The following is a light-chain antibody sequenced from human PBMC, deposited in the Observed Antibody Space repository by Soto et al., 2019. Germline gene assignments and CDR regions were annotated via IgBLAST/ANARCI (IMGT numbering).Light chain of an antibody. CDR2: EDN. Sequence: LMLTQPHSVSESPGKTVTISCTRSSGSIASNYVQWYQQRPGSAPTTVIYEDNQRPSGVPDRFSGSIDSSSNSASLTISGLKTEDEADYYCQSYDSSNQGVFGGGTKLTVL. CDR1: SGSIASNY. J-gene: IGLJ3*02. CDR3: QSYDSSNQGV. V-gene: IGLV6-57*03.